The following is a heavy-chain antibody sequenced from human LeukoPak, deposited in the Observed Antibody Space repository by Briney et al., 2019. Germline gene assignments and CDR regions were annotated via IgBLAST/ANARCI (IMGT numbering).Heavy chain of an antibody. V-gene: IGHV4-30-2*01. CDR3: ARGLKYNWNYALGY. CDR1: GFSISSGGYS. CDR2: IYHSGST. J-gene: IGHJ4*02. Sequence: PSETLSLTCAVSGFSISSGGYSWSWIRQPPGKGLEWIGYIYHSGSTYYNPSLKSRVTISVDRSKNQFSLKLSSVTAADTAVYYCARGLKYNWNYALGYWGQGTLVTVSS. D-gene: IGHD1-7*01.